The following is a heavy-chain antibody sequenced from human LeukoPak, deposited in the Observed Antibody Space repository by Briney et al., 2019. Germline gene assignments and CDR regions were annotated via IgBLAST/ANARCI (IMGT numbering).Heavy chain of an antibody. CDR3: AKDFLGYYGSGSYYVQRFFDY. V-gene: IGHV3-23*01. Sequence: GASLRLSCAPSALTFSIYAMSWVRPAPGKGLEWVSAISGSGGTTNYADSVKVRFTIPRENPKNTLYLQINRLRPEDPAVYHCAKDFLGYYGSGSYYVQRFFDYWGQGTLVTVSS. CDR2: ISGSGGTT. J-gene: IGHJ4*02. D-gene: IGHD3-10*01. CDR1: ALTFSIYA.